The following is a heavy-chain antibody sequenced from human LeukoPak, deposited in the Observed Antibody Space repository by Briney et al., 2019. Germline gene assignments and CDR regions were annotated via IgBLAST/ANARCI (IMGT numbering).Heavy chain of an antibody. CDR3: ARDSHSSGWTYFDS. Sequence: SETLSLTCTVSGGSISSGSYYWSWIRQPAGKGVEWIGRIYTSGSTNYSPSLKSRVSISLDTSKNQFSLNLSSVTAADTAVYYCARDSHSSGWTYFDSWGQGTLVAVSS. CDR1: GGSISSGSYY. CDR2: IYTSGST. J-gene: IGHJ4*02. V-gene: IGHV4-61*02. D-gene: IGHD6-19*01.